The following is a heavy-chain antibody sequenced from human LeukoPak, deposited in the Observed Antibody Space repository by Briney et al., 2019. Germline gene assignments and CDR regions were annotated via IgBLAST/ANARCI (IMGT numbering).Heavy chain of an antibody. CDR3: ARELSQGYYVSSGDV. Sequence: ASVKVSCKASGYTFTSYGISWVGQAPGQGLEWMGWISAYNGNTHYAQKLQGRVTMTTDTSTSTVYMELRSLRSDDTAVYYCARELSQGYYVSSGDVWGKGTTVSVSS. V-gene: IGHV1-18*01. CDR1: GYTFTSYG. CDR2: ISAYNGNT. D-gene: IGHD3-22*01. J-gene: IGHJ6*04.